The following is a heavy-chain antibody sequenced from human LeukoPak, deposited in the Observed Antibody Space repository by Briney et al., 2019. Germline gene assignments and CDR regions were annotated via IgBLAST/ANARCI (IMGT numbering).Heavy chain of an antibody. D-gene: IGHD2-2*01. V-gene: IGHV3-21*01. CDR3: ARARDIVVVPAAVVDY. CDR1: GFTFSSYS. J-gene: IGHJ4*02. CDR2: ISTSSSYI. Sequence: GGSLRLSCAASGFTFSSYSMNRVRQAPGKGLEWVSSISTSSSYIYYADSVKGRFTISRDNAKNSLYLQMNSLRAEDTAVYYCARARDIVVVPAAVVDYWGQGTLVTVSS.